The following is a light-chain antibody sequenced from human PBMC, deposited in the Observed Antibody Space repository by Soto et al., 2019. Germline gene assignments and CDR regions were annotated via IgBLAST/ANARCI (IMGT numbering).Light chain of an antibody. CDR2: KAS. CDR3: QHYDSYPWT. CDR1: QSIDSW. Sequence: DIQMTQSPSTLSASVGDRVTIACRASQSIDSWLAWYQHKPGKAPKLLICKASSLESGVPSRFSGSGSGTEFSLTISSLQPDDFATYYCQHYDSYPWTFGQGTKVEIK. V-gene: IGKV1-5*03. J-gene: IGKJ1*01.